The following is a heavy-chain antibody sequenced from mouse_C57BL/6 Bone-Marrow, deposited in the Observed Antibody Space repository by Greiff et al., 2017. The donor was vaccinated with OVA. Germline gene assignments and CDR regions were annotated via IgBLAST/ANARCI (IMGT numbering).Heavy chain of an antibody. J-gene: IGHJ4*01. V-gene: IGHV1-15*01. CDR2: IDPETGGT. CDR3: TELRYAMDY. D-gene: IGHD1-1*01. CDR1: GYTFTDYE. Sequence: QVHVKQSGAELARPGASVTLSCKASGYTFTDYEMHWVKQTPVHGLEWIGAIDPETGGTAYNQKFKGKAILTADKSSSTAYMELRSLTSEDSAVYYCTELRYAMDYWGQGTSVTVSS.